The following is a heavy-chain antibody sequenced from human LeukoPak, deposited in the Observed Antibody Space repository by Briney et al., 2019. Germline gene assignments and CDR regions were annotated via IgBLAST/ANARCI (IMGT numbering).Heavy chain of an antibody. D-gene: IGHD3-10*01. Sequence: KASETLSLTCTVSGGSISSYYCSWIRQPPGKGLEWIGYIYYSGSTNYNPSLKSRVTISVDTSKNQFFLKLSSVTAADTAVYYCARDPGSGSYRYYYYGMDVWGQGTTVTVSS. CDR2: IYYSGST. V-gene: IGHV4-59*01. J-gene: IGHJ6*02. CDR1: GGSISSYY. CDR3: ARDPGSGSYRYYYYGMDV.